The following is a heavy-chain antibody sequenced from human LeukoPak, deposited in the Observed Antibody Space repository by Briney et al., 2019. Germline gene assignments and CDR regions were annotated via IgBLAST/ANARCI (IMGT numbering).Heavy chain of an antibody. CDR3: ARVQRGYSYNPLGYYYYMDV. CDR2: ISASSTNV. Sequence: PGGSLRLSCAASGFTFDSHTVIWVRQAPGKGLEWVASISASSTNVFYADSVKGRFTISRDNAKNSLYLQMNSLRAEDTAVYYCARVQRGYSYNPLGYYYYMDVWGKGTTVTVSS. D-gene: IGHD5-18*01. J-gene: IGHJ6*03. V-gene: IGHV3-21*01. CDR1: GFTFDSHT.